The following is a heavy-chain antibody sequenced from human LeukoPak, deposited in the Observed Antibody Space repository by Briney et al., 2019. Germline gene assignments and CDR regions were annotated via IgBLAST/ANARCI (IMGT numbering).Heavy chain of an antibody. CDR1: GFTFSNYA. CDR3: ARGGYDSSAEILYYFDY. J-gene: IGHJ4*02. Sequence: GGSLRLSCAASGFTFSNYAMSWVRQAPGKGLEWVSPVSGSGASTYYADSVKGRFTISRDNSKNTLYLQMNSLRAEDTAVYYCARGGYDSSAEILYYFDYWGQGTLVTVSS. D-gene: IGHD3-22*01. V-gene: IGHV3-23*01. CDR2: VSGSGAST.